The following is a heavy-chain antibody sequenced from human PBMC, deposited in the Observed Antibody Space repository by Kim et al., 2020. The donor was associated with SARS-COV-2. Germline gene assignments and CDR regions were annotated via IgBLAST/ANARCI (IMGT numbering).Heavy chain of an antibody. Sequence: GGSPRLSCAASGFMFGTIWMSWVRQAPGKGLEWVANIKEDGSEEYYVDSVKGLFTISRDNAKNSLYLQINSLRAEDTSVSYCARTRPGYYFDYLCQLSLV. J-gene: IGHJ4*02. CDR2: IKEDGSEE. V-gene: IGHV3-7*05. D-gene: IGHD3-22*01. CDR1: GFMFGTIW. CDR3: ARTRPGYYFDY.